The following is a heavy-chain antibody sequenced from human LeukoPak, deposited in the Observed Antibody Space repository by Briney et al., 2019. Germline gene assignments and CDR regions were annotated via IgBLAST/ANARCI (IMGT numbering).Heavy chain of an antibody. J-gene: IGHJ3*02. CDR3: ARDRTDEAFDI. V-gene: IGHV3-30*19. CDR1: GFPFSSFG. CDR2: ISYDGSKK. Sequence: PGGSLRLSCRTSGFPFSSFGMHWVRQAPGKGLEWVAVISYDGSKKYYADSVKGRFTISRDNSKNTLYLQMNSLRAEDTAVYYCARDRTDEAFDIWGQGTMVTVSS. D-gene: IGHD2-2*01.